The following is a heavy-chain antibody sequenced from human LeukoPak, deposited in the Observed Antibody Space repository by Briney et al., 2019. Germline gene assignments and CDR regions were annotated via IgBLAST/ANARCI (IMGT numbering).Heavy chain of an antibody. V-gene: IGHV3-7*03. Sequence: GGSLRLSCAASGFTFSSYWMGWVRQAPGKGLEWVANIKQDGSEKYYVDSMKGRFTISRDNAKNSLYLQMNSLRAEDTAVYFCARRSGVAVAGAFDYWGQGTLVTVSS. CDR2: IKQDGSEK. D-gene: IGHD6-19*01. CDR3: ARRSGVAVAGAFDY. J-gene: IGHJ4*02. CDR1: GFTFSSYW.